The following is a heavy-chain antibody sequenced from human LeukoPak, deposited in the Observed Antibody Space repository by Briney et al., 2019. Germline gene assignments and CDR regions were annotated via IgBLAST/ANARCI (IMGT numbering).Heavy chain of an antibody. CDR1: GFTSSSYG. D-gene: IGHD4-17*01. CDR3: AKDEIGGYGDYGLLDY. CDR2: ISYDGSNK. J-gene: IGHJ4*02. V-gene: IGHV3-30*18. Sequence: GGSLRLSCAASGFTSSSYGMHWVRQAPGKGLEWVAVISYDGSNKYYADSVKGRFTISRDNSKNTLYLQTNSLRAEDTAVYYCAKDEIGGYGDYGLLDYWGQGTLVTVSS.